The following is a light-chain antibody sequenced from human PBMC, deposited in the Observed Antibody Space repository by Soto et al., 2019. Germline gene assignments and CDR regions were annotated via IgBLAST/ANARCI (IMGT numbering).Light chain of an antibody. V-gene: IGKV1-39*01. J-gene: IGKJ1*01. CDR1: QSIFRS. CDR3: QQIYAASVP. Sequence: DIQMTQSPPSLSASVGDRVTITCRASQSIFRSLNWYQQKPGKAPTLLIYAASNLQSGVPSRFSGSESGTDFILTISSLQPEDFATYYFQQIYAASVPFGQGTKVEIK. CDR2: AAS.